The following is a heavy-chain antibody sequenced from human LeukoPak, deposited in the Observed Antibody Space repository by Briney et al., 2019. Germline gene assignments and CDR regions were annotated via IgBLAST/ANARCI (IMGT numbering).Heavy chain of an antibody. CDR2: IYPGDSLT. J-gene: IGHJ4*02. CDR1: GYSFTSYW. V-gene: IGHV5-51*04. Sequence: GESLKISWEGSGYSFTSYWIGWVRQMPGKGLEWVGIIYPGDSLTTYSPSCQGQVTIAADKPIATHYLHWSSMKPSDTAIYYCARKLAYVGSYRYDFDHWAQGPLVTVSS. CDR3: ARKLAYVGSYRYDFDH. D-gene: IGHD2-21*02.